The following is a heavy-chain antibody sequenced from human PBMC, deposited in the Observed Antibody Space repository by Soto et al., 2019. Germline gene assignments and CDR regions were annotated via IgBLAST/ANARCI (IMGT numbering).Heavy chain of an antibody. CDR1: GFTFGDYA. CDR2: IRSKAYGGTT. Sequence: SLRLSCTASGFTFGDYAMSWVRQAPGKGLEWVGFIRSKAYGGTTEYAASVKGRFTISRDDSKSIAYLQMNSLKTEDTAVYYCTRARTDFWSGLFTYWGQGTLVTVSS. CDR3: TRARTDFWSGLFTY. J-gene: IGHJ4*02. V-gene: IGHV3-49*04. D-gene: IGHD3-3*01.